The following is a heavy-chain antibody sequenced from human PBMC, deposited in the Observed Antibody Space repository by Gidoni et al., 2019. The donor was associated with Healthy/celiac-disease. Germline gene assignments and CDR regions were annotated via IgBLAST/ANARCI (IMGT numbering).Heavy chain of an antibody. CDR3: ARGDSSSWYDVDY. D-gene: IGHD6-13*01. Sequence: QAQLQESVPGLVKPSEPLSLTCTVSGGSISSYCWSCIRHPAGKGLEWIGSNYTSGSTNYNPSLKSRVTMSVDTSKNQFSLKLSSVTAADTAVYYCARGDSSSWYDVDYWGQGTLVTVSS. J-gene: IGHJ4*02. V-gene: IGHV4-4*07. CDR1: GGSISSYC. CDR2: NYTSGST.